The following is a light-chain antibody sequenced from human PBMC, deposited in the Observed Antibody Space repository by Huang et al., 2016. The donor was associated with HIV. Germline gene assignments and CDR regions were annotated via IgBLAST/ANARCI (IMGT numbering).Light chain of an antibody. V-gene: IGKV3-15*01. CDR3: QQYNDWPPYT. J-gene: IGKJ2*01. CDR2: DAS. CDR1: RSVNFN. Sequence: EIAMTQSPVTLSVSPGERATLSCRASRSVNFNLAWYQQKPGQGPRLLIYDASTRATGIPARFSGSGSGTEFTLTISSLQSEDFAVYYCQQYNDWPPYTFGQGTKLEIK.